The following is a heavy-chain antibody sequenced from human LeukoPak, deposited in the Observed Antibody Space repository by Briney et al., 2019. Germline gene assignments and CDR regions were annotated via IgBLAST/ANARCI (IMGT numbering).Heavy chain of an antibody. Sequence: PGGSLRLSCAASGFTFSRYWMHWVRHAPGKGPLWDSRINSDGSSTKYADTVEGRFVISRDNARNILYLQMNSLRAEGTAVYYCARDYDPDYYDSSGYSDYWGQGTRVTVSS. J-gene: IGHJ4*01. CDR1: GFTFSRYW. CDR3: ARDYDPDYYDSSGYSDY. D-gene: IGHD3-22*01. CDR2: INSDGSST. V-gene: IGHV3-74*03.